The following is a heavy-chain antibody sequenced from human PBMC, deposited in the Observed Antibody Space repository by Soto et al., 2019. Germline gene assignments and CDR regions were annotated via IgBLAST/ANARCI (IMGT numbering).Heavy chain of an antibody. CDR2: VHSDGSST. V-gene: IGHV3-74*01. CDR3: AAGIAAAGDY. Sequence: EAQVVESGGGLVQPGGSLRLSCAASGFTFSSYWMHWVRQAPGKGLVWVSRVHSDGSSTSYADSVKGRFTISRDNAKNTLYLQMNSLRVEDTAVYYCAAGIAAAGDYWGQGTLVTVSS. D-gene: IGHD6-13*01. J-gene: IGHJ4*02. CDR1: GFTFSSYW.